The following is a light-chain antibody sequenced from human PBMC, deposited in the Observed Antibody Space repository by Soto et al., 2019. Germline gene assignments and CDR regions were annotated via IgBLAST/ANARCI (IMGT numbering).Light chain of an antibody. V-gene: IGLV2-14*01. CDR2: EVN. J-gene: IGLJ1*01. CDR1: RSDIGYSNF. Sequence: QSVLTQPASVSGSLGKTAPISCIGPRSDIGYSNFISLYQHSPGKAPRLLIYEVNNRPSGVSNRFSGSKAGNTASLTISGLLADDDADYFCASFRSGTILVFGSGTKVTVL. CDR3: ASFRSGTILV.